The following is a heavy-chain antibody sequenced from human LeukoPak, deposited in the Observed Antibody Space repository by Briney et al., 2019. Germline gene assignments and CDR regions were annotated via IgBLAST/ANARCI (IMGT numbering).Heavy chain of an antibody. V-gene: IGHV1-69*13. CDR1: GGTFSSYA. CDR2: IIPIFGTA. CDR3: ARGASPDYDFWSGYYDY. J-gene: IGHJ4*02. Sequence: SVKVSCKASGGTFSSYAISWVRQAPGQGLEWMGGIIPIFGTANYAQKFQGRATITADESTSTAYMELSSLRSEDTAVYYCARGASPDYDFWSGYYDYWGQGTLVTVSS. D-gene: IGHD3-3*01.